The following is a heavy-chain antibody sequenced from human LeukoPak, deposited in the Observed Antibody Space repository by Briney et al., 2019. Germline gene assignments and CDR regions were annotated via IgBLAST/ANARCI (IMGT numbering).Heavy chain of an antibody. CDR2: IIPIFGTA. D-gene: IGHD2-15*01. CDR3: ARCSGGSCYLFDAFDI. CDR1: GGTFGSYA. Sequence: SVKVSCKASGGTFGSYAISWVRQAPGQGLEWMGGIIPIFGTANYAQKFQGRVTITADESTSTAYMELSSLRSEDTAVYYCARCSGGSCYLFDAFDIWGQGTMVTVSS. V-gene: IGHV1-69*13. J-gene: IGHJ3*02.